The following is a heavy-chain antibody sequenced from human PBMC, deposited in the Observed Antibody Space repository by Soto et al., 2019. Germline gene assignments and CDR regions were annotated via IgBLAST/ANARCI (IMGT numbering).Heavy chain of an antibody. CDR3: ARVRSNILTGYYYGMDV. D-gene: IGHD3-9*01. Sequence: PSETLSLTCTVSGGSISSGGYYWSWIRQHPGKGLEWIGYIYYSGSTYYNPSLKSRVTISVDTSKNQFSLKLSSVTAADTAVYYCARVRSNILTGYYYGMDVWGQGTTVTVSS. CDR2: IYYSGST. V-gene: IGHV4-31*03. CDR1: GGSISSGGYY. J-gene: IGHJ6*02.